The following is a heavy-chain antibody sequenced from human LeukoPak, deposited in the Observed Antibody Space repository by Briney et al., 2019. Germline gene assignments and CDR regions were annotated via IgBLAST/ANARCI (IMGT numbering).Heavy chain of an antibody. CDR3: AGGYQLLYPPEPAWFDP. CDR2: IIPIFGTA. D-gene: IGHD2-2*02. Sequence: SVKVSCKASGGTFSSYAISWVRQAPGQGLEWMGGIIPIFGTANYAQKFQGRVTITTDESTSTAYMEPSSLRSEDTAVYYCAGGYQLLYPPEPAWFDPWGQGTLVTVSS. V-gene: IGHV1-69*05. CDR1: GGTFSSYA. J-gene: IGHJ5*02.